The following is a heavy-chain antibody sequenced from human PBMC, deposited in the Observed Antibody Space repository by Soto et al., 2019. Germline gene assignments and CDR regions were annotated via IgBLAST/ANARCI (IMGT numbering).Heavy chain of an antibody. CDR2: IYYSGST. D-gene: IGHD6-13*01. J-gene: IGHJ3*02. CDR3: ARERSIAAAGGDAFDI. Sequence: QVQLQESGPGLVKPSETLSLTCTVSGGSISSYYWSWIRQPPGKGLEWIGYIYYSGSTNYNPSLKSRVTISVGTSKNQFSLKLSSVTAADTAVYYCARERSIAAAGGDAFDIWGQGTMVTVSS. CDR1: GGSISSYY. V-gene: IGHV4-59*01.